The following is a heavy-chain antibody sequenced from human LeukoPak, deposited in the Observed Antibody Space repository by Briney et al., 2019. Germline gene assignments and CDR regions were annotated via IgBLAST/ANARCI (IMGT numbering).Heavy chain of an antibody. CDR1: GFTFSSYA. CDR2: ISGSGGST. D-gene: IGHD3-9*01. Sequence: GGSLRLSCAASGFTFSSYAMSWVRQAPGKGLEWVSAISGSGGSTYYADSVKGRFTISRDNSKNTLYLQMNSLRAEDAAVYYCAKVLRCFDWLLSAGFDYWGQGTLVTVSS. CDR3: AKVLRCFDWLLSAGFDY. V-gene: IGHV3-23*01. J-gene: IGHJ4*02.